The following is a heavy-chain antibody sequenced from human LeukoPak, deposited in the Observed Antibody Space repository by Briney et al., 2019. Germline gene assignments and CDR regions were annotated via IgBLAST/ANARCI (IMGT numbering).Heavy chain of an antibody. Sequence: SETLSLTCTVSGGSISSSSYYWGWIRQPPGKGLEWIGSIYYSGSTYYNPSLKSRVTISVDTSKNQFSLKLSSVTAADTAVYYCARKYFEVVGPAATNYYYYGMDVWGQGTTVTVSS. D-gene: IGHD2-2*01. CDR3: ARKYFEVVGPAATNYYYYGMDV. CDR2: IYYSGST. CDR1: GGSISSSSYY. V-gene: IGHV4-39*01. J-gene: IGHJ6*02.